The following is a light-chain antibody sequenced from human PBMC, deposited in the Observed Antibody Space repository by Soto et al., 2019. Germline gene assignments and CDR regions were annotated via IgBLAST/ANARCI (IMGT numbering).Light chain of an antibody. V-gene: IGKV3-11*01. CDR2: DAS. J-gene: IGKJ1*01. CDR1: QSVSSH. CDR3: VQRTTWPWT. Sequence: EIVLTQSPGTLSLSPGERATLSCRASQSVSSHLAWYQQKPGQAPRLLIYDASNRATGIPARFSGSGSGTVFTLTISSLEPEDFAVYHCVQRTTWPWTCGQGSKVEIK.